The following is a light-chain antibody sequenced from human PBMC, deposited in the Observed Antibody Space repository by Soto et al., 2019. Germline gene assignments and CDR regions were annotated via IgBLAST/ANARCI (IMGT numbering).Light chain of an antibody. J-gene: IGKJ4*01. Sequence: DIPMTQSPSTLAASVGDRVTITCRASQSISSWLAWYQQKPGKAPKLLIYKASSLESGVPSRFSGSGSGTXXXXXXSXLQPDDFATYYCQQYNSYPSFGGGTKVEIK. V-gene: IGKV1-5*03. CDR1: QSISSW. CDR2: KAS. CDR3: QQYNSYPS.